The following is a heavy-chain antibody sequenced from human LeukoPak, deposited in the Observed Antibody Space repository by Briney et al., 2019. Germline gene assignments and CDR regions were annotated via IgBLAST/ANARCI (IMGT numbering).Heavy chain of an antibody. V-gene: IGHV3-23*01. D-gene: IGHD2-21*01. CDR2: VSVGGGDT. Sequence: GGSLRLSCEASGFIFSSYVMGWVRQAPGKGLEWVSSVSVGGGDTFTADSVKGRFTISRENSKNTLYLQMMGLRVEDTVIYYCAKLNLGEMAYFDSWGQGILVTVSS. J-gene: IGHJ4*02. CDR1: GFIFSSYV. CDR3: AKLNLGEMAYFDS.